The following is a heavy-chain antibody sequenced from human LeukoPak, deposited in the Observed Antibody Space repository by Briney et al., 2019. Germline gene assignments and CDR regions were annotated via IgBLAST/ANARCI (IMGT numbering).Heavy chain of an antibody. J-gene: IGHJ4*02. D-gene: IGHD3-10*01. CDR3: AKVFIDMVSPTHYFDY. V-gene: IGHV3-30*18. CDR2: ISYGGSNK. CDR1: GFTFSRYG. Sequence: GRSLRLSCAASGFTFSRYGMHWVRQAPGKGLEWVAVISYGGSNKYYADSVKGRFTISRDNSKNAVYLQMNSLRAEDTAVYYCAKVFIDMVSPTHYFDYWGQGTLVTVSS.